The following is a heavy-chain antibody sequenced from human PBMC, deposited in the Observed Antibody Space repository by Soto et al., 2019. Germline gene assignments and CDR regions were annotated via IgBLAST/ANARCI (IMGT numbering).Heavy chain of an antibody. CDR2: IYSVGNT. D-gene: IGHD7-27*01. CDR1: GITVSNSY. CDR3: ASFTLTGNRFAP. V-gene: IGHV3-53*01. J-gene: IGHJ5*02. Sequence: GGSLRLSCVASGITVSNSYMSWVRQSPGKGLEWVSIIYSVGNTYYADSVKGRFTISRDNSKNTVYLQMNSLRAEDTAVYYCASFTLTGNRFAPWGQGTLVTVSS.